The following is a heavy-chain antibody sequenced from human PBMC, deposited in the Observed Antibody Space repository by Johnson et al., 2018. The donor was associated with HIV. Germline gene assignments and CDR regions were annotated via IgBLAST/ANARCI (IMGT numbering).Heavy chain of an antibody. Sequence: VQLVQSGGGSVQPGGSLRLSCAASGFTFSSYDMHWVRQATGKGLEWVSAIGTAGDTYYPGSVKGRFTIYRENAKNSLYLQMNSLSAGDTAVYYCARGPGYCSGDTCSDTHDLGDAFDIWGQGTMVTVSS. D-gene: IGHD2-15*01. CDR3: ARGPGYCSGDTCSDTHDLGDAFDI. V-gene: IGHV3-13*01. CDR2: IGTAGDT. J-gene: IGHJ3*02. CDR1: GFTFSSYD.